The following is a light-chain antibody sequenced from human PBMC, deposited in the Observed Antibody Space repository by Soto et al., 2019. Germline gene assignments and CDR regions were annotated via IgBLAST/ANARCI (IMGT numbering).Light chain of an antibody. CDR1: SGDIGSYNR. V-gene: IGLV2-14*01. Sequence: QLVLTQPASVSGSPGQAITISCTGTSGDIGSYNRVSWYQQHPRKAPKLIIYEVTDRPSGVSNRFSGSKSGNTASLTISGLQAEDEAEYYCSSYTNINTRACVFGTGTQLTVL. CDR3: SSYTNINTRACV. CDR2: EVT. J-gene: IGLJ1*01.